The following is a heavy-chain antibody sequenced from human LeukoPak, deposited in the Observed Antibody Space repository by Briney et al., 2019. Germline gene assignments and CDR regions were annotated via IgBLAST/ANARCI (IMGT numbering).Heavy chain of an antibody. Sequence: GGSLRLSCAASGFTFSSYAMHWVRQAPGKGLEWVAVISYDGSNKYYADSVKGRFTISRDNSKNTLYLQMNSLRAGDTAVYYCARDRGTAFDYWGQGTLVTVSS. V-gene: IGHV3-30*04. D-gene: IGHD3-10*01. CDR2: ISYDGSNK. J-gene: IGHJ4*02. CDR3: ARDRGTAFDY. CDR1: GFTFSSYA.